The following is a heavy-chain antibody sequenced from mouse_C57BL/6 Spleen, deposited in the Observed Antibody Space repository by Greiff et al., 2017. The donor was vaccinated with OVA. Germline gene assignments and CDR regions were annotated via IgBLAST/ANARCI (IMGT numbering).Heavy chain of an antibody. CDR1: GFSLTSYG. J-gene: IGHJ2*01. CDR3: ASQLGEGVFDY. V-gene: IGHV2-2*01. Sequence: VQLKESGPGLVQPSQSLSITCTVSGFSLTSYGVHWVRQSPGKGLEWLGVIWSGGSTDYNAAFISRLSISKDNSKSQVFFKMNSLQADDTAIYYCASQLGEGVFDYWGQGTTLTVSS. CDR2: IWSGGST. D-gene: IGHD4-1*02.